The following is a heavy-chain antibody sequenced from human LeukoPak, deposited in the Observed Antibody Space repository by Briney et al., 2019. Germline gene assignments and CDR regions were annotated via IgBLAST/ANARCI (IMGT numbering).Heavy chain of an antibody. V-gene: IGHV3-66*01. CDR1: GFTVSSNY. CDR2: IYSGGST. D-gene: IGHD5-18*01. J-gene: IGHJ4*02. Sequence: GGSLRLSCAASGFTVSSNYMCWVRQAPGKGLEWVSVIYSGGSTYYADSVKGRFTISRDSSKNTLYLQMNSLRAEDTAVYYCARDEGYSYGYHYWGQGTLVTVSS. CDR3: ARDEGYSYGYHY.